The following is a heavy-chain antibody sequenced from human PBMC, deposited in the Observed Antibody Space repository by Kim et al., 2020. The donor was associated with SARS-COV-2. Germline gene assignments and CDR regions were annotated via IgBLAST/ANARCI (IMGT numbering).Heavy chain of an antibody. Sequence: GGSLRLSCAASGFTFSYYGMNWVRQAPGKGLEWVAAVWIDGSSKYYADSVKGRFTISRDNSKNTLYLQMNSLRAEDTAVYYCASDAEKWSFCGGDCPPWFDPWGQGTLVTVSS. CDR2: VWIDGSSK. CDR1: GFTFSYYG. CDR3: ASDAEKWSFCGGDCPPWFDP. V-gene: IGHV3-33*01. J-gene: IGHJ5*02. D-gene: IGHD2-21*01.